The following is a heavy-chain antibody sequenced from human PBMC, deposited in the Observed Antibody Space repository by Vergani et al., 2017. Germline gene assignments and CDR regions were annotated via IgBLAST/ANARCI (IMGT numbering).Heavy chain of an antibody. Sequence: EVQLVESGGGLVQPGGSLRLSCAASGFTFSSYEMNWVRQAPGKGLEWVSYISSSGSTIYYADSVKGRFTISRDNAKNSLYLQMNSLRAEDTAVDYCARDPCSTSCALDYWGQGTLVTVSS. CDR1: GFTFSSYE. J-gene: IGHJ4*02. CDR3: ARDPCSTSCALDY. D-gene: IGHD2-2*01. V-gene: IGHV3-48*03. CDR2: ISSSGSTI.